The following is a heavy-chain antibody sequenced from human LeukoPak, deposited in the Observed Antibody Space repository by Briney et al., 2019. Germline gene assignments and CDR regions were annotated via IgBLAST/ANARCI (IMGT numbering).Heavy chain of an antibody. CDR1: GFSVSANY. CDR3: AGSITTPGCFDY. Sequence: PGGSLRLSCAASGFSVSANYIIWVRQAPGKGLEWVSVIYGGGKTNYEDSVKGRFTVARDSSENTLYLQRNSLEAEDAAVYYCAGSITTPGCFDYWGQGTPVTVSS. V-gene: IGHV3-53*01. J-gene: IGHJ4*02. D-gene: IGHD3-10*01. CDR2: IYGGGKT.